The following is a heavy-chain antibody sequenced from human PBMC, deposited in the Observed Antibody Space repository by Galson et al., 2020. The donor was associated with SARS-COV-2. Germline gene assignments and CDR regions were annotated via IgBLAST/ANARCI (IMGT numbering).Heavy chain of an antibody. CDR2: IHHSGST. J-gene: IGHJ3*02. CDR3: ARYCVGDCQGAFDI. Sequence: SENLSLTCAVDGESLSGYYWSWIRQSPGKGLEWIGEIHHSGSTNNNPSLKSRITISVDTSKNQFSLKLTSVTAADTAVYYCARYCVGDCQGAFDIWGQGTMVTVSS. D-gene: IGHD2-21*02. CDR1: GESLSGYY. V-gene: IGHV4-34*01.